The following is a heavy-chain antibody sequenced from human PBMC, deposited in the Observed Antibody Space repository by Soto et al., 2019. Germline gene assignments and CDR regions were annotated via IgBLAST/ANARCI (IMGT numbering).Heavy chain of an antibody. V-gene: IGHV3-23*01. CDR2: ISGSDGRT. Sequence: PGGSLRLSCSASGFTFRKFAMSWVRQAPGKSLEWVSGISGSDGRTSYADSVKGRFTISRDNSKNTLYLQINSLRAEDTAIYYCVKDALSPLAARLYYFDHRGQGSPVTVSS. CDR1: GFTFRKFA. D-gene: IGHD6-25*01. J-gene: IGHJ4*02. CDR3: VKDALSPLAARLYYFDH.